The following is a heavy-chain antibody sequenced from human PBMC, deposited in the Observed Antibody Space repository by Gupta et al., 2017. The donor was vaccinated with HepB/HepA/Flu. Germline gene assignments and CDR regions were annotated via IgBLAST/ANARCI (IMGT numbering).Heavy chain of an antibody. D-gene: IGHD1-26*01. Sequence: EVQLLESGGGLVQPGGSLRLSCAASGFTFSSYAMSWVRQAPGKGLEWVSAISGSGGSTYYADSVKGRFTISRDNSKNTLYLQMNSLRAEDTAVYYCAKVDSGSYPEQPYYYYMDVWGKGTTVTVSS. CDR3: AKVDSGSYPEQPYYYYMDV. CDR2: ISGSGGST. V-gene: IGHV3-23*01. J-gene: IGHJ6*03. CDR1: GFTFSSYA.